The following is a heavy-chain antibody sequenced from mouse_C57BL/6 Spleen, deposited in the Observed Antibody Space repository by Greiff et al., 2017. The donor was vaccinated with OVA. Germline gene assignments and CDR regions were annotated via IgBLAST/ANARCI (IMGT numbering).Heavy chain of an antibody. CDR1: GYTFTSYW. D-gene: IGHD1-1*01. CDR3: ARPYTTVGYFDV. J-gene: IGHJ1*03. V-gene: IGHV1-69*01. CDR2: IDPSDSYT. Sequence: VKLQQPGAELVMPGASVKLSCKASGYTFTSYWMHWVKQRPGQGLEWIGEIDPSDSYTNYNQKFKGKSTLTVDKSSSTAYMQLSSLTSEDSAVYYCARPYTTVGYFDVWGTGTTVTVSS.